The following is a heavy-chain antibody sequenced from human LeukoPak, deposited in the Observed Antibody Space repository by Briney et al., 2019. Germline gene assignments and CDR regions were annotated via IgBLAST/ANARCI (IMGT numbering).Heavy chain of an antibody. D-gene: IGHD3-22*01. J-gene: IGHJ4*02. V-gene: IGHV3-9*01. Sequence: GGSLRLSCAASGFTFDDYAMHWVRQAPGKGLKWVSGISWNSGSIGYADSVKGRFTISRDNAKNSLYLQMNSLRAEDTALYYCAKDHYYDSSGSFDYWVQGTLVTVSS. CDR3: AKDHYYDSSGSFDY. CDR2: ISWNSGSI. CDR1: GFTFDDYA.